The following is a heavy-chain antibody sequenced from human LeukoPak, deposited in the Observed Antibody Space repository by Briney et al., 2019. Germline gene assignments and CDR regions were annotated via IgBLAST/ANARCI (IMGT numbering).Heavy chain of an antibody. CDR1: GFTFSSYS. CDR2: ISSSSSYI. J-gene: IGHJ4*02. D-gene: IGHD7-27*01. CDR3: GRGHWGLDY. Sequence: GGSLRLSCAASGFTFSSYSMNWVRQAPGKGLEWVSSISSSSSYIYYADSVKGRFTISRDDSKNTVYLQMNSLRVEDTAVYYCGRGHWGLDYWGQGTLVTVSS. V-gene: IGHV3-21*06.